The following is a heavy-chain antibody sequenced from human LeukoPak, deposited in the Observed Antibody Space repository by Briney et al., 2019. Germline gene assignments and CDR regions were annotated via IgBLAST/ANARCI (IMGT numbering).Heavy chain of an antibody. Sequence: GGSLRLSCAASGFSFSSYEMNWVRQAPGKGLEWISYISASGSLTHYADSVRGRVTISRDNSKNTLYLQMNNLKTEDTAVYYCARGQHRVTYSDDAFDIWGQGTMVTVSS. CDR1: GFSFSSYE. D-gene: IGHD4-11*01. CDR2: ISASGSLT. J-gene: IGHJ3*02. CDR3: ARGQHRVTYSDDAFDI. V-gene: IGHV3-48*03.